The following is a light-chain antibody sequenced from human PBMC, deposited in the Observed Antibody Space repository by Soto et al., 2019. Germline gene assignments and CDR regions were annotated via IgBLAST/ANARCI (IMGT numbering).Light chain of an antibody. V-gene: IGKV3-11*01. CDR3: QNRNNWPPGAT. Sequence: EIVLTQSPATLSLSPGERATLSCRASQSVDNSLAWYQQKPGQAPRLLIYDASNRATGIPARFSGSGSGTDFTLTISSLEPEDFAVYYCQNRNNWPPGATFGGGTKVEIK. CDR2: DAS. J-gene: IGKJ4*01. CDR1: QSVDNS.